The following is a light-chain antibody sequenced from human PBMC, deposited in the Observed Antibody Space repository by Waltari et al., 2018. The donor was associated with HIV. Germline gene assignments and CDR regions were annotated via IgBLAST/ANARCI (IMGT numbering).Light chain of an antibody. J-gene: IGLJ2*01. Sequence: QSVLTQPPSATGTPGQRVTISCSGSSSNIGSNTVNWYQQLPGTAPKLLIYSNNQRPPGVPDRFSGSKSGTSASLAISGLQSEYEADYYCAAWDDSLNGLVFGGGTKLTVL. CDR2: SNN. V-gene: IGLV1-44*01. CDR1: SSNIGSNT. CDR3: AAWDDSLNGLV.